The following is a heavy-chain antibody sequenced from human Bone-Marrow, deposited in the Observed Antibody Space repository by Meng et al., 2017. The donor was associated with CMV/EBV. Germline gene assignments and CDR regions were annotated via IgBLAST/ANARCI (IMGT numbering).Heavy chain of an antibody. CDR1: GFTFSSYS. D-gene: IGHD4-17*01. CDR2: ISSSSSTI. CDR3: ARGSLSSDYGDPSAADY. V-gene: IGHV3-48*04. Sequence: GESLKISCAASGFTFSSYSMNWVRQAPGKGLEWVSYISSSSSTIYYADSVKGRFTISRDNAKNSLYLQMNSLRAEDTAVYYCARGSLSSDYGDPSAADYWGQGTLVTVSS. J-gene: IGHJ4*02.